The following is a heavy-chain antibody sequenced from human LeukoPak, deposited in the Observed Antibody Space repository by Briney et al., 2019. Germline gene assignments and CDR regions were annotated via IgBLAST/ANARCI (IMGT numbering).Heavy chain of an antibody. CDR1: GFTFSNAW. J-gene: IGHJ4*02. D-gene: IGHD1-26*01. CDR2: IKSKADGGTT. V-gene: IGHV3-15*01. Sequence: PGGSLRLSCAASGFTFSNAWMSWVRQAPGKGLEWVGRIKSKADGGTTDYAAPVKDRFTISRDDSKNTLYLQMNSLKTEDTAVYYCTTEHTLWKVGAIDYWGQGTLVTVSS. CDR3: TTEHTLWKVGAIDY.